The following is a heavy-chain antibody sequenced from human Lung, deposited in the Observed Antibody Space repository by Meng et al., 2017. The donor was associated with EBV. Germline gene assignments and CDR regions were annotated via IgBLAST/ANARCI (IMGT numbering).Heavy chain of an antibody. Sequence: RLHPSVPRPAHPPHPLCLACTVSGGSVISGGYYWSWIRQQPGKGLEWIGYIYDTGSSFYNPSLKSRVTISVDTSKNQFSLNLSSVTAADTAVYYCANAGRFGESLGDYWGQGILVTVSS. CDR3: ANAGRFGESLGDY. CDR2: IYDTGSS. V-gene: IGHV4-31*04. J-gene: IGHJ4*02. CDR1: GGSVISGGYY. D-gene: IGHD3-10*01.